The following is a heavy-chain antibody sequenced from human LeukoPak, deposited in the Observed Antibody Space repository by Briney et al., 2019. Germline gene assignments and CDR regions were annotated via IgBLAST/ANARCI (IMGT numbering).Heavy chain of an antibody. J-gene: IGHJ3*02. V-gene: IGHV3-30*03. CDR1: GFTFSSNG. CDR3: ARESTYI. CDR2: ISYDGSNK. Sequence: PGGSLRLSCAASGFTFSSNGMHWVRQAPGKGPEWVGVISYDGSNKYYADSVKGRFTISRDNSKNTLYLQMNSLRAEDTAVYYCARESTYIWGQGTMVTVSS.